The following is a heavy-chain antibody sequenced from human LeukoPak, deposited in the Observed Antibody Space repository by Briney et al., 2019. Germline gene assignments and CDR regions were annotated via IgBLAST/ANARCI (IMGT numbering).Heavy chain of an antibody. CDR1: GYSFTTYW. V-gene: IGHV5-51*01. Sequence: GESLKISCKGSGYSFTTYWIGWVRQMPGKGLEWMGIIYPGDSDTRYSPSFQGRVTISADKSISTAYLQWSSLKASDAAIYYCARRLPAPEAFDIWGQGTMVTVSS. J-gene: IGHJ3*02. CDR2: IYPGDSDT. CDR3: ARRLPAPEAFDI. D-gene: IGHD2-2*01.